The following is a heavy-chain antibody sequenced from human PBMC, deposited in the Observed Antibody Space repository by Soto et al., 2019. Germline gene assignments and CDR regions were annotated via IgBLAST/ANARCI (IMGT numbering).Heavy chain of an antibody. Sequence: PSETLSLTCTVSGGSISSSSYYWGWIRQPPGKGLEWIGSIYYSGSTYYNPSLKSRVTISVDTSKNQFSLKLSSVTAADTAVYYCARLVFWNDYYYFDYWGQGTLVTVSS. J-gene: IGHJ4*02. D-gene: IGHD1-1*01. CDR2: IYYSGST. V-gene: IGHV4-39*01. CDR3: ARLVFWNDYYYFDY. CDR1: GGSISSSSYY.